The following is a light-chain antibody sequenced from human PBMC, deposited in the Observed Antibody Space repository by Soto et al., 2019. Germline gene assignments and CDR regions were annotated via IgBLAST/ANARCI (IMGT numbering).Light chain of an antibody. V-gene: IGKV1-9*01. Sequence: IQLTQSPSSLSASVGDRVTITCRASQDISGYVAWYQQRPGKAPQLLIYAASALHTGVPSRFSGSGSGTDFTRTIASLQPEDFGSYYCQHPKWACGHGTTVEI. CDR3: QHPKWA. CDR2: AAS. J-gene: IGKJ1*01. CDR1: QDISGY.